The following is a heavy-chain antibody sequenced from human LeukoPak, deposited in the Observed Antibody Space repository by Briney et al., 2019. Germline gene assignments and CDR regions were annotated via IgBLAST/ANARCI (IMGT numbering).Heavy chain of an antibody. CDR2: INQDGSVK. D-gene: IGHD1-14*01. V-gene: IGHV3-7*05. J-gene: IGHJ4*02. Sequence: GGSLRLSCAASGFTFSTYWMSWVRQAPGKGLEWVANINQDGSVKYYVDSVKGRFTISRDNAKNSVYLQLNSLRAEDTAVYYCARDFLSGEPGYWGQGTLVTVSS. CDR1: GFTFSTYW. CDR3: ARDFLSGEPGY.